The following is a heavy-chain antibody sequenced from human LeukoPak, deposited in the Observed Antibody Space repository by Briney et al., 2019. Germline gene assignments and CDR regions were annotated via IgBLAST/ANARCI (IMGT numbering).Heavy chain of an antibody. CDR3: AREGGYGVGEAFDI. CDR2: IGGSSGSI. CDR1: RFTFSTYA. V-gene: IGHV3-21*01. Sequence: GGSLRLSCAASRFTFSTYAMNWVRQAPGKGLEWVSSIGGSSGSIYYADSVKGRFTISRDNAKNSLYLQMNSLRAEDTAVYYCAREGGYGVGEAFDIWGQGTMVTVSS. D-gene: IGHD4-17*01. J-gene: IGHJ3*02.